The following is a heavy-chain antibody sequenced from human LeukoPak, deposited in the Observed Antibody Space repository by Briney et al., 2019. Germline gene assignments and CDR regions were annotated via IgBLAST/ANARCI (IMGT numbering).Heavy chain of an antibody. V-gene: IGHV4-39*07. Sequence: SETLSLTCTVSGGSISSSSYYWGWIRQPPGKGLEWIGSIYYSGSTYYNPSLKSRVTISVDTSKNQFSLKLSSVTAADTAVYYCARANTYYYDSSGYANWFDPWGQGTLVTVSS. CDR3: ARANTYYYDSSGYANWFDP. J-gene: IGHJ5*02. CDR2: IYYSGST. CDR1: GGSISSSSYY. D-gene: IGHD3-22*01.